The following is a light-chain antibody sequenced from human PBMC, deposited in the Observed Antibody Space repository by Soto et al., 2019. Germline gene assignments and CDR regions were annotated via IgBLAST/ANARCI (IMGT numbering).Light chain of an antibody. CDR2: EAT. CDR1: SNDVGRYNL. CDR3: CAYAGSGTVV. J-gene: IGLJ3*02. Sequence: QSVLTQPASVSGSPEQSITISCTGTSNDVGRYNLVSWYQQHPDKAPKVMIYEATKRPSGVSNRFSGSKSGNTASLTISGLQAEDEADYYCCAYAGSGTVVFGGGTKVTVL. V-gene: IGLV2-23*01.